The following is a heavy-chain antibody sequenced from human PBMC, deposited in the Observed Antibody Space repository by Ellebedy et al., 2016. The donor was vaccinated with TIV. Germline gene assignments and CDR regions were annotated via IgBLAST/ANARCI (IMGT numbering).Heavy chain of an antibody. CDR3: AKVPESGNYPFDY. CDR2: ISGDADST. D-gene: IGHD1-26*01. CDR1: GFNFDEYG. V-gene: IGHV3-43*02. Sequence: PGGSLRLSCAASGFNFDEYGMHWVRQAPGKGLEWVSFISGDADSTYYSDSLRGRFTISRDNSKNSLFLQLNSLRTEDTAFYYCAKVPESGNYPFDYWGQGTLVTVSS. J-gene: IGHJ4*02.